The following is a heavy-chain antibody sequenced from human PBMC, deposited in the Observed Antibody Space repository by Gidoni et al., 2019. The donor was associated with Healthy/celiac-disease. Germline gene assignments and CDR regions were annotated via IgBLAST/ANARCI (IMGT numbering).Heavy chain of an antibody. J-gene: IGHJ6*02. CDR3: AREDRMRVGEVNYYGMDV. Sequence: QVQLVESGGGVVQPGRSLRLSCAASGFTFSSYAMHWVRQAPGKGLEWVAVISYDGSNKYYADSVKGRFTISRDNSKNTLYLQMNSLRAEDTAVYYCAREDRMRVGEVNYYGMDVWGQGTTVTVSS. D-gene: IGHD1-26*01. CDR2: ISYDGSNK. CDR1: GFTFSSYA. V-gene: IGHV3-30*01.